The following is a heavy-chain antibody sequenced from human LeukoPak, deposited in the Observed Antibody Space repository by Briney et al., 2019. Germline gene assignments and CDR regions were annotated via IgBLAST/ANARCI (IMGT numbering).Heavy chain of an antibody. Sequence: ASVKVSCKASGYTFTSYYMHWVRQAPGQGLEWMGIINPSGGSTSYAQKFQGRVTMTRDTSTSTVYMELSSLRSEDTAVYYCATDGMTTVVKAREYYFDYWGQGTLVTVSS. CDR1: GYTFTSYY. V-gene: IGHV1-46*01. D-gene: IGHD4-23*01. CDR2: INPSGGST. CDR3: ATDGMTTVVKAREYYFDY. J-gene: IGHJ4*02.